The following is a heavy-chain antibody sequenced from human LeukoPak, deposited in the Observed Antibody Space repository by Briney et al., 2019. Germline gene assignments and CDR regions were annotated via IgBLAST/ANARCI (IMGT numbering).Heavy chain of an antibody. D-gene: IGHD4-23*01. J-gene: IGHJ3*02. Sequence: GSSVKVSCKASGGTFSSYAISWVRPAPGQGLEWMGRIIPILGIANYAQKFQGRVTITADKSTGTAYMELSSLRSEDTAVYYCAREYGGNSGAFDIWGQGTMVTVSS. CDR2: IIPILGIA. CDR1: GGTFSSYA. CDR3: AREYGGNSGAFDI. V-gene: IGHV1-69*04.